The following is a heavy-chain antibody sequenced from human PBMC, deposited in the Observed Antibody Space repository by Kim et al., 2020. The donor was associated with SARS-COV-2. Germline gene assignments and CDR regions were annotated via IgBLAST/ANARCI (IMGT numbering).Heavy chain of an antibody. V-gene: IGHV3-64D*06. CDR2: ISGDGNTP. D-gene: IGHD3-10*01. Sequence: GGSLRLPCSASGFIFTGYTMHWVRQAPGKRPEYVSAISGDGNTPLYAESLKDRFTISRDNSKNTIYLQMTSLTTEDTAVYYCVRDYWSYDYWGQGTLVTV. J-gene: IGHJ4*02. CDR3: VRDYWSYDY. CDR1: GFIFTGYT.